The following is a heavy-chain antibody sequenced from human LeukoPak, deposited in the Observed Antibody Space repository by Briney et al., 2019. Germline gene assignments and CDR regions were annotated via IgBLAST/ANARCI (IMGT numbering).Heavy chain of an antibody. V-gene: IGHV4-4*08. Sequence: PSETLSLTCTVSGGSISSYYWSWIRQPPGKGLEWIGYIYYSGSTYSNPSLKSRVIISVDTSKNQFSLKLSSVTAADTAVYYCARDRPLPYSGSFDYWGQGTLVTVSS. CDR3: ARDRPLPYSGSFDY. J-gene: IGHJ4*02. D-gene: IGHD5-12*01. CDR2: IYYSGST. CDR1: GGSISSYY.